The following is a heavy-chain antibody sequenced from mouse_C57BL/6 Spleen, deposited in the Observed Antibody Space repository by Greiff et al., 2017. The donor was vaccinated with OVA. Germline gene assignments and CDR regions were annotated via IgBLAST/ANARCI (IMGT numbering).Heavy chain of an antibody. CDR2: IHPNSGST. V-gene: IGHV1-64*01. J-gene: IGHJ1*03. CDR1: GYTFTSYW. D-gene: IGHD4-1*01. Sequence: QVQLQQPGAELVKPGASVKLSCKASGYTFTSYWMHWVKQRPGQGLEWIGMIHPNSGSTNYNEKFKSKATLTVDKSSSTAYMHLSSLTSEDSAVYYCARRRLGYWYFEGWGTMTTVTASS. CDR3: ARRRLGYWYFEG.